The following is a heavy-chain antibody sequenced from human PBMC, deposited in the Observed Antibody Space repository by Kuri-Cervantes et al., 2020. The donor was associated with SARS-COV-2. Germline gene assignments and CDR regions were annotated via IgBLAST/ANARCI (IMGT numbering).Heavy chain of an antibody. Sequence: ASVKVSCKASGYTFITSDINWVRQATGQGLEWMGWINPDTGNAGYAQKFQGRVTVTRDTSTSTAFMELSSLRSDDTAVYYCASPYYYDSSGSDAFDIWGQGIMVTVSS. J-gene: IGHJ3*02. CDR3: ASPYYYDSSGSDAFDI. V-gene: IGHV1-8*02. CDR1: GYTFITSD. D-gene: IGHD3-22*01. CDR2: INPDTGNA.